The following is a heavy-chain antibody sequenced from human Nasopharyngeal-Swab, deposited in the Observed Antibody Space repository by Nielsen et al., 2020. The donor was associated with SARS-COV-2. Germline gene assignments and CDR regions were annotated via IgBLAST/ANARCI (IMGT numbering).Heavy chain of an antibody. J-gene: IGHJ4*02. CDR2: INHSGST. CDR1: GGSFSRHY. Sequence: SQSLSRTCAVYGGSFSRHYWSRIRQPPGKGLVWIGEINHSGSTNYNPSLKSRVTISVDTSKHQFSLKLSSVTAADTAVYYCARGLSLDYWGQGTLVTVSS. CDR3: ARGLSLDY. V-gene: IGHV4-34*01.